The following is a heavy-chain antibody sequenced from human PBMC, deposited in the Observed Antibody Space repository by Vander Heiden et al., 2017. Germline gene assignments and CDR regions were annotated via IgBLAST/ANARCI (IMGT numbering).Heavy chain of an antibody. CDR2: TYYRSKWYS. J-gene: IGHJ4*02. Sequence: QVHLQQSGPGLVKPSQTLSLTCAISGESVPSNRAAWNWIRQSPSRGLEWLRRTYYRSKWYSEYAVSVKGRITINPDTSKNQFSLQLNSVTPEDTAVYYCARLAVAGKGGEFDSWGQGTLVTVSS. D-gene: IGHD6-19*01. CDR3: ARLAVAGKGGEFDS. V-gene: IGHV6-1*01. CDR1: GESVPSNRAA.